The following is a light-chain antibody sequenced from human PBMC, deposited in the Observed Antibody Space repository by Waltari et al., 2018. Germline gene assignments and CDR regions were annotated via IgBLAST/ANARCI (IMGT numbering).Light chain of an antibody. CDR1: SSNIGAGYD. J-gene: IGLJ3*02. Sequence: QSVLTQPPSVSGAPGQRVTIPCTGSSSNIGAGYDLHWYQKLPGTAPKLLIYGNNNRPSGVPDRFSGSKSGTSASLAITGLEAEDEADYYCQSYDSSLSGAWVFGGGTKVTVL. V-gene: IGLV1-40*01. CDR3: QSYDSSLSGAWV. CDR2: GNN.